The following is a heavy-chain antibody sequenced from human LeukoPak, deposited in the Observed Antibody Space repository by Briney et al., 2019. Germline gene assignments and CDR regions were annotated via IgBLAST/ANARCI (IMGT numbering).Heavy chain of an antibody. CDR1: GFTFSSYG. CDR3: ARDFHYFFDY. Sequence: GGSLRLSCAASGFTFSSYGMHWVRQAPGKGLEWVAVISYDGSNKYYADSVKGRFTISRDNSENTLFLQMNSLRAEDTAIYYCARDFHYFFDYCGQGTLVTVSS. V-gene: IGHV3-30*03. J-gene: IGHJ4*02. D-gene: IGHD3-9*01. CDR2: ISYDGSNK.